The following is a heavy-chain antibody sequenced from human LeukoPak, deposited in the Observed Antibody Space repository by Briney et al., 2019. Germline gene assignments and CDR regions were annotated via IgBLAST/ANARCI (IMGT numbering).Heavy chain of an antibody. CDR2: INSDGSSP. CDR1: GFTFSSYW. CDR3: AKTLLGYCSGGSCSRPFDY. J-gene: IGHJ4*02. V-gene: IGHV3-74*01. D-gene: IGHD2-15*01. Sequence: GGSLRLSCTASGFTFSSYWMQWVRQAPGKGLVWVSRINSDGSSPSYADSVKGRFTISRDNAKNSLYLQMNSLRAEDTAVYYCAKTLLGYCSGGSCSRPFDYWGQGTLVTVSS.